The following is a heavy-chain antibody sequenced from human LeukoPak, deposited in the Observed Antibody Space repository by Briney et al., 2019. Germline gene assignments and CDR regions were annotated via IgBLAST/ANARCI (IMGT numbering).Heavy chain of an antibody. CDR3: ARVLSDYYYYMDV. V-gene: IGHV3-48*03. CDR2: ISSSGSTI. J-gene: IGHJ6*03. CDR1: GFTFSSYE. D-gene: IGHD2/OR15-2a*01. Sequence: AGGSQRLSCAASGFTFSSYEMNWVRQAPGKGLEWVSYISSSGSTIYYADSVKGRFTISRDNAKNSLYLQMNSLRAEDTAVYYCARVLSDYYYYMDVWGKGTTVTISS.